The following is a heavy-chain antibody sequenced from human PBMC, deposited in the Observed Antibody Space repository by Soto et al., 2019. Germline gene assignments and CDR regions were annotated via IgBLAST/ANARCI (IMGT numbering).Heavy chain of an antibody. Sequence: SETLSLTCTVSGGSVSSGSYYWSWIRQPPGKGLEWIGYIYYSGSTNYNPSLKSRVTISVDTSKNQFSLKLSSVTAADTAVYYCARARAEVDTAMVIYYYGMDVWGQGTTVTVSS. V-gene: IGHV4-61*01. CDR2: IYYSGST. J-gene: IGHJ6*02. CDR1: GGSVSSGSYY. D-gene: IGHD5-18*01. CDR3: ARARAEVDTAMVIYYYGMDV.